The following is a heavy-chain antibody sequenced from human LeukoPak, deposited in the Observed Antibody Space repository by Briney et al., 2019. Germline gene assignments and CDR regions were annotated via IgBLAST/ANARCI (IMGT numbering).Heavy chain of an antibody. CDR3: ARSHPGTTVDGY. Sequence: PGRSLRLSCAASGFNFRSYGMHWVRRAPGKGLEWVAIIWYDGSNKYHADSVKGRFTISRDNSKNTLFLQMDSLRAEDTAVYYCARSHPGTTVDGYWGQGTLVTVSS. V-gene: IGHV3-33*01. J-gene: IGHJ4*02. CDR1: GFNFRSYG. D-gene: IGHD6-19*01. CDR2: IWYDGSNK.